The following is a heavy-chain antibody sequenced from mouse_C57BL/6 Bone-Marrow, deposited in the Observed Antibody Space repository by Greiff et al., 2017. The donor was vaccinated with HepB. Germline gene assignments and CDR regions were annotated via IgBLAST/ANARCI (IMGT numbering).Heavy chain of an antibody. J-gene: IGHJ3*01. V-gene: IGHV1-82*01. CDR2: IYPGDGDT. CDR3: ARNSHYYGSSYAAY. Sequence: QVQLQQSGPELVKPGASVKISCKASGYAFSSSWMNWVKQRPGKGLEWIGRIYPGDGDTNYNGKFKGKATLTADKSSSTAYMQLSSLTSEDSAVYFCARNSHYYGSSYAAYWGQGTLVTVSA. CDR1: GYAFSSSW. D-gene: IGHD1-1*01.